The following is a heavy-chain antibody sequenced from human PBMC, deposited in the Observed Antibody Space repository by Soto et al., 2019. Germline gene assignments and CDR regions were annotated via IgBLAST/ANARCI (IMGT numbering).Heavy chain of an antibody. CDR2: IFYSGSS. CDR3: ARDLRTLWFWESYFDC. V-gene: IGHV4-61*01. CDR1: GGSVSSNNYY. Sequence: QVQLQESGPGLVKPSETLSLTCTVSGGSVSSNNYYWSWIRQPPGKGLEWIGYIFYSGSSNYNPSLRSRVTMSVDTSKNQFSLKLSSVTAADTAVYYCARDLRTLWFWESYFDCWGQGTLVTVSS. D-gene: IGHD3-10*01. J-gene: IGHJ4*02.